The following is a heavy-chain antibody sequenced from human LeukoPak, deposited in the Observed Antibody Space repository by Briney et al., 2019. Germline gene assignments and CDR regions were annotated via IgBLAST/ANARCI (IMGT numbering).Heavy chain of an antibody. CDR3: AREAADGWFDP. D-gene: IGHD6-25*01. V-gene: IGHV1-8*01. J-gene: IGHJ5*02. CDR1: GYTFTTCD. Sequence: ASVKVSCKASGYTFTTCDINWVRQATGQGLEWLGWMNPNSGNTGYAQKFQGRVTITRNTSISTAYMELSSLRSEDTAVYYCAREAADGWFDPWGQGTLVTVSS. CDR2: MNPNSGNT.